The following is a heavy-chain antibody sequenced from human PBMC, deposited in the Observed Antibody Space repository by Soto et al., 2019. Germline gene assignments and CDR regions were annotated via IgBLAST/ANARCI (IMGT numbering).Heavy chain of an antibody. Sequence: HVQLVQSGAEVKKPGASLRVSCKASGYTFTYYYIHWVRQAPGQGLQWVGWLSPYNGATTYAQKFQDWVTMTRDTSISTAYLDLSRLSSGDTAVYYCARAQESRSFDWSGGGGAVDVWGQGTMVTASS. D-gene: IGHD3-9*01. CDR1: GYTFTYYY. CDR3: ARAQESRSFDWSGGGGAVDV. J-gene: IGHJ3*01. CDR2: LSPYNGAT. V-gene: IGHV1-2*04.